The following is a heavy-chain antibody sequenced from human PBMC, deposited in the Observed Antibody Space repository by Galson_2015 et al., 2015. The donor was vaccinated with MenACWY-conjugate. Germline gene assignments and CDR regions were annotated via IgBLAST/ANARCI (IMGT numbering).Heavy chain of an antibody. CDR2: ITSSSSTI. CDR1: GFTFRTYN. V-gene: IGHV3-48*04. Sequence: SLRLSCAASGFTFRTYNMNWVRQAPGKGLEWISYITSSSSTIYYADSVKGRFTISRDNAKNSLYLQMNSLRAEDTAVYYCARVGYGESVTPDDYWGRGTLVTVSS. D-gene: IGHD4-17*01. CDR3: ARVGYGESVTPDDY. J-gene: IGHJ4*02.